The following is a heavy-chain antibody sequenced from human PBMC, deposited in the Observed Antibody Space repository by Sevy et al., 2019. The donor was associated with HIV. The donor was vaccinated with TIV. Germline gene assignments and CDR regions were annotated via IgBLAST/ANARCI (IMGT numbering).Heavy chain of an antibody. CDR3: AKEAPGYSYDSSGSFDY. CDR2: ISGSGRST. V-gene: IGHV3-23*01. Sequence: GGSLRLSCAASGFTFSNYAMSWVRQAPGKGLEWVSGISGSGRSTYYADSVKGRFTISRDNSKNTLYLQMNNLRAEDTAVYYCAKEAPGYSYDSSGSFDYWGQGTLVTVSS. D-gene: IGHD3-22*01. CDR1: GFTFSNYA. J-gene: IGHJ4*02.